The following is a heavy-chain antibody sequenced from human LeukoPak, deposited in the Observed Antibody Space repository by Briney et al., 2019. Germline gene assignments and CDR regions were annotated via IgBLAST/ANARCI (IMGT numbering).Heavy chain of an antibody. J-gene: IGHJ5*02. Sequence: PGGSLRLSCAASGFTFSSYWMTWVRQAPGKGLEWVANIRQDGSEKYYVGSVKGRFTISRDNAKNSLDLQMNSLRVEDTAVYYCARDKLRGDSWFDPWGQGTLVTVSS. CDR3: ARDKLRGDSWFDP. CDR2: IRQDGSEK. V-gene: IGHV3-7*01. CDR1: GFTFSSYW. D-gene: IGHD3-10*01.